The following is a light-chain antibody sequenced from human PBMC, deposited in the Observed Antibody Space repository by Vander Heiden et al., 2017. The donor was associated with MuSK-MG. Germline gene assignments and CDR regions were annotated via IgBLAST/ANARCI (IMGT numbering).Light chain of an antibody. CDR3: HSRDSSGDQVV. J-gene: IGLJ2*01. V-gene: IGLV3-19*01. Sequence: SSELTQHPDVSVALGQTVKITCQGDSLRKFYTSWYQQKAGKAPGLVFYGKNNRPSGIPDRISGTRSGDTASLTIAGAQAEDEAEYYCHSRDSSGDQVVFGGGTKLTVL. CDR1: SLRKFY. CDR2: GKN.